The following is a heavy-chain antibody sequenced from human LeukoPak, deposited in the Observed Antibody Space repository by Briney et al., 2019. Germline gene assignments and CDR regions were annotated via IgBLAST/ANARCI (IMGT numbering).Heavy chain of an antibody. CDR3: ARDSTMIVVVRGPTGSDYYGMDV. Sequence: ASVKVSCKASGYTFTGYYMHWVRQAPGQGLEWMGWINPNSGGTNYAQKFQGRVTMTRDTSISTAYMELSSLRSEDTAVYYCARDSTMIVVVRGPTGSDYYGMDVWGQGTTVTVSS. V-gene: IGHV1-2*02. CDR1: GYTFTGYY. D-gene: IGHD3-22*01. CDR2: INPNSGGT. J-gene: IGHJ6*02.